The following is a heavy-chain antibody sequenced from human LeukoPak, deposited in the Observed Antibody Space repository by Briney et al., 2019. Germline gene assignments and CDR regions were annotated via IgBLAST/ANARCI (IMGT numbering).Heavy chain of an antibody. J-gene: IGHJ3*02. Sequence: ASVKVSCKASGYTFTSYGIRWVRQAPGQGLEWMGWISAYNGNTNYAQKLQGRVTMTTDASTSTAYMELRSLRSDDTAVYYRARPMTYYYDSSVYYYLDAFDIWGQGTMVTVSS. CDR3: ARPMTYYYDSSVYYYLDAFDI. CDR1: GYTFTSYG. V-gene: IGHV1-18*01. D-gene: IGHD3-22*01. CDR2: ISAYNGNT.